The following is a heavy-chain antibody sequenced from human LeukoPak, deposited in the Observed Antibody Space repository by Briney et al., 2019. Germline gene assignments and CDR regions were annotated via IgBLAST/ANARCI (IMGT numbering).Heavy chain of an antibody. CDR3: ARAAYCGGDCYYYFDY. D-gene: IGHD2-21*02. Sequence: PSETLSLTCTASGGSISSYYWHWIRQPPGKGLEWIGYLYYSGNTYYNPSLKSRVTMSVDTSKNQFSLKLSSVTAADTAVYFCARAAYCGGDCYYYFDYWGQGTLVTVSS. CDR1: GGSISSYY. CDR2: LYYSGNT. J-gene: IGHJ4*02. V-gene: IGHV4-59*01.